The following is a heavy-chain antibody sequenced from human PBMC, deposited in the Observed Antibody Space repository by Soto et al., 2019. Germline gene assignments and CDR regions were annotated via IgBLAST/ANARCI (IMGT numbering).Heavy chain of an antibody. D-gene: IGHD3-10*01. CDR2: INPILSMS. V-gene: IGHV1-69*02. CDR3: ATSYGSGYRAFDY. J-gene: IGHJ4*02. CDR1: GDTFSFYT. Sequence: QVQLVQSGAEVKKPGSSVTVSCKASGDTFSFYTINWVRQAPGLGLEWVGRINPILSMSNYAQKFQGRVTMTADKSTNTAYMELRSLRSEDTAMYYCATSYGSGYRAFDYWGQGALVTVSS.